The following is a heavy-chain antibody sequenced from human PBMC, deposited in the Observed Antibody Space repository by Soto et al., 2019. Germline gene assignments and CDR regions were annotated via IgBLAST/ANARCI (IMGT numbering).Heavy chain of an antibody. CDR1: GGTFSSYA. CDR2: IIPIFGTA. J-gene: IGHJ4*02. V-gene: IGHV1-69*12. Sequence: QVQLVQSGAAVKKPGSSVKVSCKASGGTFSSYAISWVRQAPGQGLEWMGGIIPIFGTADYAQKFQGRVTITADESTSTADMELSSLRSEDTAVYYCARDGGVYDYSPFDYWGQGTLVTVSS. D-gene: IGHD4-4*01. CDR3: ARDGGVYDYSPFDY.